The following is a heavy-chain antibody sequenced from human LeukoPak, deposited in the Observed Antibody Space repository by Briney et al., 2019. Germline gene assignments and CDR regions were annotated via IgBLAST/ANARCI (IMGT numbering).Heavy chain of an antibody. CDR1: GGSISSYY. CDR3: ASSDDY. J-gene: IGHJ4*02. V-gene: IGHV4-59*08. CDR2: SSHTGST. Sequence: SETLSLTCTVSGGSISSYYWSWIRQPPGKGLEWIGYSSHTGSTNYNPSLKSRVTISVDTSKNQFSLKLSSVTAADTAVYYCASSDDYWGQGTLVTVSS.